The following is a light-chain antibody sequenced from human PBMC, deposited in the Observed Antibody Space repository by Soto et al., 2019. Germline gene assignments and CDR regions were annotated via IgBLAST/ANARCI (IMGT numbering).Light chain of an antibody. J-gene: IGLJ1*01. V-gene: IGLV2-8*01. CDR3: SSYGGYNNVV. Sequence: QSALTLPPSASGSPGQSVTISCTGTSSDVGGYNYVSWFQQHPGKAPKLIIHEVNQRPSGVPDRFSGSKSGNTASLTVSGLQAEDAGTYYCSSYGGYNNVVFGTGTKVTVL. CDR2: EVN. CDR1: SSDVGGYNY.